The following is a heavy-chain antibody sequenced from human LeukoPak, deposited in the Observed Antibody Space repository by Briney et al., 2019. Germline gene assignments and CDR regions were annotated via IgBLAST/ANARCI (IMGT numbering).Heavy chain of an antibody. CDR3: VKPPTDYYGSGSPHA. Sequence: PSESLSLTCTVSGGSISSSNYYWAWIRQPPGNGLEWVGTIYYSGSTYYSPSLKSRVTISVDTSKNQFSLKLSSVTAAYTAVYYWVKPPTDYYGSGSPHAWGRGTLVTVSS. J-gene: IGHJ5*02. CDR1: GGSISSSNYY. D-gene: IGHD3-10*01. CDR2: IYYSGST. V-gene: IGHV4-39*01.